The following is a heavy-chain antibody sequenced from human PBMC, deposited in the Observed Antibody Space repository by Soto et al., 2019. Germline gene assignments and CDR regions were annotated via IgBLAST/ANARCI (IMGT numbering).Heavy chain of an antibody. CDR1: GFTFSSYW. Sequence: GGSLRLSCAASGFTFSSYWMSWVRQAPGKGLEWVANIKQDGSEKYYVDSVKGRFTISRDNAKNSLYLQMNSLRAEDTAVYYCARRPSYYDSSGYSLNDAFDIWGQGTMVTVS. CDR2: IKQDGSEK. D-gene: IGHD3-22*01. CDR3: ARRPSYYDSSGYSLNDAFDI. V-gene: IGHV3-7*01. J-gene: IGHJ3*02.